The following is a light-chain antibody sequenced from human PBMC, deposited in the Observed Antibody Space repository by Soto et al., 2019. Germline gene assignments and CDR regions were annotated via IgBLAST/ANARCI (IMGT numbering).Light chain of an antibody. CDR3: QQYSAWPLT. CDR2: GAS. CDR1: QSVNNN. Sequence: EIVMTQSPATLSVSPGERATLFCRASQSVNNNFLAWYQQKPGQAPRLLIHGASTRATGIPASFSRSGSGTEFTLTISSLQSEDFAVYYCQQYSAWPLTFGGGTKVEIK. J-gene: IGKJ4*01. V-gene: IGKV3-15*01.